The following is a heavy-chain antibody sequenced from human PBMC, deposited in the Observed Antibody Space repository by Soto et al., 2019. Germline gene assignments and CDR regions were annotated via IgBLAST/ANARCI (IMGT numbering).Heavy chain of an antibody. D-gene: IGHD3-10*01. CDR2: IIPILGIA. CDR1: GGTFSSYT. V-gene: IGHV1-69*08. CDR3: ARDGSGNFDY. J-gene: IGHJ4*02. Sequence: QVQLVQSGAEVKKPGSSVKVSCKASGGTFSSYTISWVREAPGQGLEWMGRIIPILGIANYAQKFQGRVTITADKSTSTAYMELSSLRSEDTAVDYCARDGSGNFDYWGQGTLVTVSS.